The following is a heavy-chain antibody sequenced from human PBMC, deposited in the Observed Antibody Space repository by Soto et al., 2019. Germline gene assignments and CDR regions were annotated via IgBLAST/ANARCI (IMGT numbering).Heavy chain of an antibody. D-gene: IGHD6-19*01. CDR2: ISAYNGNT. Sequence: QVPLVQSGAEVKKPGASVKVSCKASGYTFTSYGISWVRQAPGQGLEWMGWISAYNGNTNYAQKLQGRVTMTTDTSTSTAYMELRSLRSDDTAVYYCARADRTLGQQEWLVRWGQGTLVTVSS. V-gene: IGHV1-18*01. CDR1: GYTFTSYG. CDR3: ARADRTLGQQEWLVR. J-gene: IGHJ4*02.